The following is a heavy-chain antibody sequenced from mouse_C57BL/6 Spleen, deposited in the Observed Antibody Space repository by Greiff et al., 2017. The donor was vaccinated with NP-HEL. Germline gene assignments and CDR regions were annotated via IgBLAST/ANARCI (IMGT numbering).Heavy chain of an antibody. Sequence: EVQLVESGEGLVKPGGSLKLSCAASGFTFCSYAMSWVRQTPEKRLEWVAYISSGGDYIYYADTVKGRFTISRDNARNTLYLQMSSLKSEDTAMYYWTRDRELGLWGSYYFDYWGQGTTLTVSS. V-gene: IGHV5-9-1*02. CDR3: TRDRELGLWGSYYFDY. D-gene: IGHD4-1*01. J-gene: IGHJ2*01. CDR2: ISSGGDYI. CDR1: GFTFCSYA.